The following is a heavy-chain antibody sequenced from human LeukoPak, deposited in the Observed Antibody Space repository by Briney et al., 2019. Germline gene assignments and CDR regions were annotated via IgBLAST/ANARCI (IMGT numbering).Heavy chain of an antibody. CDR1: GYTFTSYG. Sequence: ASVKVSCKASGYTFTSYGISWVRQAPGQGLEWMGWISAYNGNTNYAQKLQGRVTMTTDTSTSTAYMELRSLRSDDTAVYYCARDPLPRGYYPVWFDPWGQGTLVTVSS. CDR3: ARDPLPRGYYPVWFDP. J-gene: IGHJ5*02. D-gene: IGHD1-26*01. CDR2: ISAYNGNT. V-gene: IGHV1-18*01.